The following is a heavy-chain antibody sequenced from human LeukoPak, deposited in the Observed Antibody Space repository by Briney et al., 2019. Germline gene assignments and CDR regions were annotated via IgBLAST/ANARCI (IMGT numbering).Heavy chain of an antibody. J-gene: IGHJ4*02. V-gene: IGHV3-23*01. CDR3: AKDPTRLMTTVTPFDY. CDR2: ISGSGGST. D-gene: IGHD4-17*01. CDR1: GFTFSSYA. Sequence: PGGTLRLSCAASGFTFSSYAMSWVRQAPGQGLEWVSAISGSGGSTYYADSVKGRFTISRDNSKNTLYLQMNSLRAEDTAVYYCAKDPTRLMTTVTPFDYWGQGTLVTVSS.